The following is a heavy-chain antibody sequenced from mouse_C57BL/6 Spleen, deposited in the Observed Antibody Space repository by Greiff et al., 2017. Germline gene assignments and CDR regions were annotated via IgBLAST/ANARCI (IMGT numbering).Heavy chain of an antibody. J-gene: IGHJ2*01. CDR2: IYPRSGNT. CDR3: AIYSYGSSYYFDY. CDR1: GYTFTSYG. Sequence: VQLQQSGAELARPGASVKLSCKASGYTFTSYGISWVKQRTGQGLEWIGEIYPRSGNTYYNEKFKGKATLTADKSSSTAYMELRSLTSEDSAFYFCAIYSYGSSYYFDYWGQGTTLTVSS. V-gene: IGHV1-81*01. D-gene: IGHD1-1*01.